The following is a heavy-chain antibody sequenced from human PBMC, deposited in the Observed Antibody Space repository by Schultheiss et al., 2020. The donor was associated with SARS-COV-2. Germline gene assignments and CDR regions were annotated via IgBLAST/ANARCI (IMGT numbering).Heavy chain of an antibody. Sequence: GGSLRLSCAASGFTFSDYYMSWIRQAPGKGLEWVSYISSSGSTIYYADSVKGRFTISRDNAKNSLYLQMNSLRAEDTAVYYCARDFWDGDYRYYYYYYMDVWGKGTTVTVSS. CDR1: GFTFSDYY. CDR2: ISSSGSTI. V-gene: IGHV3-11*04. CDR3: ARDFWDGDYRYYYYYYMDV. J-gene: IGHJ6*03. D-gene: IGHD4-17*01.